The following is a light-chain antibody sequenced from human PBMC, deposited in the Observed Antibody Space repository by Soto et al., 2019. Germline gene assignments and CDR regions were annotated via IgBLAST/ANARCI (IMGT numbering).Light chain of an antibody. V-gene: IGKV1-39*01. CDR2: GPS. J-gene: IGKJ4*01. Sequence: DIQMTQSPSSLSAAIGDIITITCRASQSTSTYLNWYQQKPGKAPKLLIYGPSTLQNGVPSRFSGSGSATDYTLTIRGLQPEDFATYYCQQSFITPPLTFGGGTKVEMK. CDR3: QQSFITPPLT. CDR1: QSTSTY.